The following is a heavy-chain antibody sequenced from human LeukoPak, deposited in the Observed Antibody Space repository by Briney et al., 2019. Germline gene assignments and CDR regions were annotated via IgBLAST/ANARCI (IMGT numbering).Heavy chain of an antibody. J-gene: IGHJ3*02. CDR1: GGPFSGYS. Sequence: TPSETLSLTCAVHGGPFSGYSWNWIRQPPGMGLEWIGEVNHSGSTNYNPSLKSRVTISVDTSKNQFSLKLSSVTAADTAVYYCARVRYCSSTSCLDAFDIWGQGTMVTVSS. D-gene: IGHD2-2*01. CDR3: ARVRYCSSTSCLDAFDI. V-gene: IGHV4-34*01. CDR2: VNHSGST.